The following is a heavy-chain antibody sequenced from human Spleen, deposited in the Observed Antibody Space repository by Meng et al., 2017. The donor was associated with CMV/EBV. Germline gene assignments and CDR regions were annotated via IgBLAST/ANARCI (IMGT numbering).Heavy chain of an antibody. J-gene: IGHJ6*02. CDR1: GFAVSSKY. D-gene: IGHD3-10*01. CDR3: ARTRGASGGPQDGMDV. CDR2: IYGGDVT. Sequence: GESLKIPRAASGFAVSSKYMTWVRQAPGQGLEWVSTIYGGDVTNYADSVKGRFTISRDISKNTLYLQRNSLRPEDTAVFYCARTRGASGGPQDGMDVWGQGTTVTVSS. V-gene: IGHV3-66*02.